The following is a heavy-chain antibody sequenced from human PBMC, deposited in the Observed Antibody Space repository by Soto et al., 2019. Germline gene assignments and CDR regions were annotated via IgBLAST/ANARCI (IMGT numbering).Heavy chain of an antibody. D-gene: IGHD2-15*01. V-gene: IGHV3-30*18. CDR1: GFTFSTYD. CDR2: VSYDAGYK. CDR3: AKVSISKSSAVTFDS. Sequence: QVQLVESGGGMVQPGRSLRLSCTVSGFTFSTYDMHWVRQAPGKGLEWVAVVSYDAGYKNYADSVKGRFTISRDNSKNTLYLQTNGLRPEDTAVYYCAKVSISKSSAVTFDSWGQGTLVTVSS. J-gene: IGHJ4*02.